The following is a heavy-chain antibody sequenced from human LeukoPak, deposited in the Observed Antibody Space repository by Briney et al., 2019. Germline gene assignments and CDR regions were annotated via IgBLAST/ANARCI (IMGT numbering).Heavy chain of an antibody. Sequence: GGSLRLSCAASGFTFSNYAMSWVRQAPGKGLEWVSGISGSGGNTFYADSVKGRFTISRDNSKNTLYLQMNSLRAEDTAVYYCARAFAGFGELLSWGQGTLVTVSS. D-gene: IGHD3-10*01. J-gene: IGHJ4*02. V-gene: IGHV3-23*01. CDR3: ARAFAGFGELLS. CDR2: ISGSGGNT. CDR1: GFTFSNYA.